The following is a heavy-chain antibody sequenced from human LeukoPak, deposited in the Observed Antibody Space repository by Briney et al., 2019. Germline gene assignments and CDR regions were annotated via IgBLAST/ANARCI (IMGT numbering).Heavy chain of an antibody. J-gene: IGHJ6*03. CDR3: ASCVAAAGTPFYYYYMDV. V-gene: IGHV3-23*01. D-gene: IGHD6-13*01. Sequence: GGSLRLSCATSGFTFSDYGMTWVRQAPGKGLEWVSGISGSGGGTYYADSVKGRFTISRDNSKNTLYLQMNSLRAEDTAVYYCASCVAAAGTPFYYYYMDVWGKGTTVTISS. CDR2: ISGSGGGT. CDR1: GFTFSDYG.